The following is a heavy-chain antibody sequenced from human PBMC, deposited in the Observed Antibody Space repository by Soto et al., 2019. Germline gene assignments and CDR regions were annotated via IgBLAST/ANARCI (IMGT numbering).Heavy chain of an antibody. J-gene: IGHJ4*02. CDR1: GFTFSRYA. Sequence: EVQLVESGGGLVQPGGSLRLSCAASGFTFSRYAMNWVRQAPGKGLEWVSYINHDSGTIYYADSVKGRFTISRDNANNLLSLQMNSLRAEDTAVFYCARDRRYTGYDFAYWGQGTVVNVSS. D-gene: IGHD5-12*01. CDR2: INHDSGTI. CDR3: ARDRRYTGYDFAY. V-gene: IGHV3-48*01.